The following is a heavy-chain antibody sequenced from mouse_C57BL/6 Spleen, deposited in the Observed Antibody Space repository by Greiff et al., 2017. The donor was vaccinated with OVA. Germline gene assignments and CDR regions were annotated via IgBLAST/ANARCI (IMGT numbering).Heavy chain of an antibody. CDR3: TRTPWDYDYDVGQYYYAMDY. CDR1: GYTFTSYW. Sequence: EVQLQQSGTVLARPGASVKMSCKTSGYTFTSYWMHWVKQRPGQGLEWIGAIYPGNSDTSYNQKFKGKAKLTAVTSASTAYMELSSLTNEDSAVYYCTRTPWDYDYDVGQYYYAMDYSGQGTSVTVSS. CDR2: IYPGNSDT. D-gene: IGHD2-4*01. J-gene: IGHJ4*01. V-gene: IGHV1-5*01.